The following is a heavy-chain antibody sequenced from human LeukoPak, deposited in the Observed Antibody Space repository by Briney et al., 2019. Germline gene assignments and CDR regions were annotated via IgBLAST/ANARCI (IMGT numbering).Heavy chain of an antibody. V-gene: IGHV1-69*06. CDR2: IIPIFGTA. J-gene: IGHJ6*03. CDR1: GYTFTGYY. CDR3: ARVMIVPAAMDYYYYMDV. D-gene: IGHD2-2*01. Sequence: SVKVSCKASGYTFTGYYMHWVRQAPGQGLEWMGGIIPIFGTANYAQKFQGRVTITADKSTSTAYMELSSLRSEDTAVYYCARVMIVPAAMDYYYYMDVWGKGTTVTVSS.